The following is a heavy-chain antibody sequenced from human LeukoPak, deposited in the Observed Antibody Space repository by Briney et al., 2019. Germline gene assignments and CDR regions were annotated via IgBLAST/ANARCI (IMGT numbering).Heavy chain of an antibody. Sequence: GGSLRLSCAASGFIFNTYGMNWVRQAPGKGLEWVSAISGSGGNTFYADSVKGRFTISRDNSKNTLYLQMNSLIAEDTAVYYCAKGRGWEASYYYYYMDVWGKGTTVTISS. D-gene: IGHD1-26*01. CDR1: GFIFNTYG. J-gene: IGHJ6*03. CDR3: AKGRGWEASYYYYYMDV. CDR2: ISGSGGNT. V-gene: IGHV3-23*01.